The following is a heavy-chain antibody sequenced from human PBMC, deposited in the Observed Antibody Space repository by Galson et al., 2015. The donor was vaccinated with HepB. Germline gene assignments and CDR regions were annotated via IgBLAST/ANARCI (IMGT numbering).Heavy chain of an antibody. CDR2: ISGSGGST. V-gene: IGHV3-23*01. CDR3: ATNRLAGYCSGGSCYDY. J-gene: IGHJ4*02. D-gene: IGHD2-15*01. CDR1: GFTFSSYA. Sequence: SLRLSCAASGFTFSSYAMSWVRQAPGKGLEWVSAISGSGGSTYYADSVKGRFTISRDNSKNTLYLQMNSLRAEDTAVYYCATNRLAGYCSGGSCYDYWGQGTLVTVSS.